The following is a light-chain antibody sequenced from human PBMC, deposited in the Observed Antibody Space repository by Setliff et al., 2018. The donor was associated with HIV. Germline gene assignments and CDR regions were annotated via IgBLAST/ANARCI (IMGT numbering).Light chain of an antibody. CDR3: ATWDTALSGWV. Sequence: QSVLTQPPSVSAAPGQNVTISCSGSSSNIGSSYVSWYQQLPGTAPKLLMFDDDKRPSGIPDRFSGSKSGTSATLDITGLQTGDEADYYCATWDTALSGWVFGEGTKVTVL. CDR2: DDD. CDR1: SSNIGSSY. J-gene: IGLJ3*02. V-gene: IGLV1-51*01.